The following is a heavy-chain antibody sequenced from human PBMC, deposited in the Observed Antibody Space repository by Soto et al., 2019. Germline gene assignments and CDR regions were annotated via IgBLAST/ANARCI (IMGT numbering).Heavy chain of an antibody. V-gene: IGHV3-74*01. CDR2: INADGTST. J-gene: IGHJ4*02. CDR3: VKVLARGVGVPRFYFDS. Sequence: GGSLRLSCTASGFTFSNSWMHWVRQVSGKGLEWVSRINADGTSTSYADSVKGRFTISRDNAKNTLYLHVNSLRAEDTAVYYCVKVLARGVGVPRFYFDSWGQGALVTVSS. CDR1: GFTFSNSW. D-gene: IGHD2-2*01.